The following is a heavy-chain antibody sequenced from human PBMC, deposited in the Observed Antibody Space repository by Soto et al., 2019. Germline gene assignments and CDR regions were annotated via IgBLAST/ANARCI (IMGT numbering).Heavy chain of an antibody. CDR2: IYYSGST. CDR1: GGSISSGGYY. D-gene: IGHD2-2*01. J-gene: IGHJ5*02. V-gene: IGHV4-31*03. Sequence: PSETLSLTCTVSGGSISSGGYYWSWIRQHPGKGLEWIGYIYYSGSTYYNPSLKSRVTISVDTSKNQFSLKLSSVTAADTAVYYCARDLGYCSSTSCPDVPNWFDPWGQGTLVTVSS. CDR3: ARDLGYCSSTSCPDVPNWFDP.